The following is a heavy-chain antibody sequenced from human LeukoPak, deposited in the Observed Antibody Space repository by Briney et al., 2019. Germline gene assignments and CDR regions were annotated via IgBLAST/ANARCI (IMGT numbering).Heavy chain of an antibody. CDR3: ARDRDYSNTERGFDY. CDR2: INPNSGDT. J-gene: IGHJ4*02. Sequence: GASVKVSYKASGHTLTAYYMPWARHDPGQGLECLESINPNSGDTKSAQKFQGRVTMTGDTSISTAYMELSRVTSDDTAVYYCARDRDYSNTERGFDYWGQGTLVTVSS. D-gene: IGHD4-11*01. CDR1: GHTLTAYY. V-gene: IGHV1-2*02.